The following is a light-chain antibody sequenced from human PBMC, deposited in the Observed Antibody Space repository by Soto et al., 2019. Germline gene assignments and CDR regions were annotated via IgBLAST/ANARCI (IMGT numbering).Light chain of an antibody. Sequence: DIQMTQSPSSLSASVGDRVTITCRASQDINNYLAWYQVQPGKGPKLLIYAASTLQSGVPSRFSGSGSGTDFTLTISSLQPEDVATYFCQKYNSAPRTFGQGTRAEI. CDR1: QDINNY. CDR3: QKYNSAPRT. CDR2: AAS. J-gene: IGKJ1*01. V-gene: IGKV1-27*01.